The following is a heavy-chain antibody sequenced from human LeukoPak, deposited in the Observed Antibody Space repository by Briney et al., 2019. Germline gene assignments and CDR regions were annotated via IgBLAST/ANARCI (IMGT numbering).Heavy chain of an antibody. CDR1: GYTFTSYG. CDR3: ARDTDYYDSSGYYYPDY. Sequence: ASVKVSCKASGYTFTSYGISWVRQAPGQGLEWMGWISAYNGNTNYAQKLQGRVTMTTDTSTSTAYMELRSLRSDDTAVYYCARDTDYYDSSGYYYPDYWGQGTLVTVSS. J-gene: IGHJ4*02. D-gene: IGHD3-22*01. V-gene: IGHV1-18*01. CDR2: ISAYNGNT.